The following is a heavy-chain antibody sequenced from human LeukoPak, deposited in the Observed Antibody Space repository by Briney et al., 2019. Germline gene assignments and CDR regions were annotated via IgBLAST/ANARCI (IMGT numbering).Heavy chain of an antibody. D-gene: IGHD1-7*01. CDR1: EFTVSVNY. CDR3: AKIRVIFNWNYAYYFDY. Sequence: PGGSLTLSCAASEFTVSVNYMSWVRQAPGKGLEWVSFIYSGGSTYYADSVKGRFTISRDNSKNTLYLQMNSLRAEDTAVYYCAKIRVIFNWNYAYYFDYWGRGSLVTVSS. CDR2: IYSGGST. J-gene: IGHJ4*02. V-gene: IGHV3-53*05.